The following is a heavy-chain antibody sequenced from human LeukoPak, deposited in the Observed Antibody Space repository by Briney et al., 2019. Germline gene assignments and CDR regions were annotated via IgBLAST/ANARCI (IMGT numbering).Heavy chain of an antibody. V-gene: IGHV1-3*03. CDR3: ARDVSVATYYFDY. J-gene: IGHJ4*02. CDR2: INAGDGNI. D-gene: IGHD5-12*01. Sequence: EASVKVSCKASGYTFTNYALHWVRQPPGQRLEGMGWINAGDGNIKYSQDFQGRVTITRDTSASTAYMDLSSLRSEDVAVYYCARDVSVATYYFDYWGQGTLVTVSS. CDR1: GYTFTNYA.